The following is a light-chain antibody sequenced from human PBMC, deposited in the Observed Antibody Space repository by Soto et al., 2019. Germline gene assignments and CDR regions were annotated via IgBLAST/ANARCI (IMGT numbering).Light chain of an antibody. Sequence: EIVLTQSPATLSLSPGERATLSCRASQSVSSYLAWYQQTPGQAPRLLIYDVSKRATGIPARFSGSGSGTAFTLTISSLEPEDFAVYYCQQRYNWPITFGQGTRLEIK. CDR3: QQRYNWPIT. CDR2: DVS. J-gene: IGKJ5*01. V-gene: IGKV3-11*01. CDR1: QSVSSY.